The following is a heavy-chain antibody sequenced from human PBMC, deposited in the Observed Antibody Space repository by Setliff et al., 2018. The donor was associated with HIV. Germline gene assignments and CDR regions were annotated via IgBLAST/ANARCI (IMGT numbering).Heavy chain of an antibody. CDR1: GYSISSVSY. D-gene: IGHD3-22*01. CDR3: ARCRGMTKTYYYDSSGYYYFDT. CDR2: IYHSGTT. J-gene: IGHJ4*02. Sequence: SETLSLTCTVSGYSISSVSYWGWIRQPPGKGLEWIGSIYHSGTTYYNPSLKSRVTISIDTSKNQFSLKLTSVTAADTAMYYCARCRGMTKTYYYDSSGYYYFDTWGQGTLVTVSS. V-gene: IGHV4-38-2*02.